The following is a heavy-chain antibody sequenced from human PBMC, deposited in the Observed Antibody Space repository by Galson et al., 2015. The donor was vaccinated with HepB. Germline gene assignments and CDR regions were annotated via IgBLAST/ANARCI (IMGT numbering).Heavy chain of an antibody. V-gene: IGHV3-23*01. CDR1: GFTFSNYA. CDR3: AKDRGYDYGADYFDY. CDR2: LSSSGHRT. D-gene: IGHD4-17*01. Sequence: SLRLSCAASGFTFSNYAMSWVCQAPGKGLEWVSGLSSSGHRTNYADSVKGRFTVSRDNSKNTLYLQMNSLRAEDTAVYYCAKDRGYDYGADYFDYWGQGTLVAVSS. J-gene: IGHJ4*02.